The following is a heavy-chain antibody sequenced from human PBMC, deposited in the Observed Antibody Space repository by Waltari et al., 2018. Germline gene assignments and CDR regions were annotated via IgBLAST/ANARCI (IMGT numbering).Heavy chain of an antibody. V-gene: IGHV1-3*03. CDR3: ARSDYYDSSGYYLFDY. Sequence: QVQLVQSGAEVKKPGASVKVSCKASGYPFTAYAMPWVRQPPGQRLAWMGWINAGNGNTKYSQEFQGRVTITRDTSASTAYMELSSLRSEDMAVYYCARSDYYDSSGYYLFDYWGQGTLVTVSS. CDR1: GYPFTAYA. D-gene: IGHD3-22*01. CDR2: INAGNGNT. J-gene: IGHJ4*02.